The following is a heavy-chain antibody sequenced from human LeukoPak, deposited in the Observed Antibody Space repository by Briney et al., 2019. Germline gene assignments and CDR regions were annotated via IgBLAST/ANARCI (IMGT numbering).Heavy chain of an antibody. CDR3: ARAVAGYFDY. Sequence: SETQSLTCAVYGGSFSGYYWSWIRQPPGKGLEWIGEINHSGSTNYNPSLKSRVTISVDTSKNQFSLKLSSVTAADTAVYYCARAVAGYFDYWGLGTLVTVSS. D-gene: IGHD6-19*01. V-gene: IGHV4-34*01. J-gene: IGHJ4*02. CDR2: INHSGST. CDR1: GGSFSGYY.